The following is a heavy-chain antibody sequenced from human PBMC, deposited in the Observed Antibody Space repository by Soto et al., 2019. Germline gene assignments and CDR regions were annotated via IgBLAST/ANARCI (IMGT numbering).Heavy chain of an antibody. CDR1: GYTFTSYG. J-gene: IGHJ5*02. Sequence: ASVKVSCKASGYTFTSYGISWVRQAPGQGLEWMGWISAYNGNTNYAQKLQGRVTMTTDTSTSTAYMELRSLRSDDTAVYYCARDLSGNYVSWFDPWGQGTLVTVSS. D-gene: IGHD4-4*01. CDR3: ARDLSGNYVSWFDP. CDR2: ISAYNGNT. V-gene: IGHV1-18*04.